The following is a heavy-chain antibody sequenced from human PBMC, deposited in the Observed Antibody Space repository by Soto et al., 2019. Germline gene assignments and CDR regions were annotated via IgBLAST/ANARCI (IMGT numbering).Heavy chain of an antibody. V-gene: IGHV3-23*01. CDR2: ISGSGGST. CDR1: GFTFSSYA. CDR3: AINARYSGYTGEYYFDY. J-gene: IGHJ4*02. Sequence: PGGSLRLSCAASGFTFSSYAMSWVRQAPGKGLEWVSAISGSGGSTYYADSVKGRFTISRDNSKNTLYLQMNSLRAEDTAVYYCAINARYSGYTGEYYFDYWGQGTLVTVSS. D-gene: IGHD5-12*01.